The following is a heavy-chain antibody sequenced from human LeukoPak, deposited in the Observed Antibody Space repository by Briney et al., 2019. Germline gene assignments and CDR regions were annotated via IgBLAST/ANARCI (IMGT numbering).Heavy chain of an antibody. V-gene: IGHV1-69*04. CDR3: AREGIAPPPHYYYGTDV. CDR1: GGTFSSYA. Sequence: GASVKVSCKASGGTFSSYAISWVRQAPGQGLEWMGRIIPILGIANYAQKFQGRVTITADKSTSTAYMELSSLRSEDTAVYYCAREGIAPPPHYYYGTDVWGQGTTVTVSS. D-gene: IGHD6-6*01. J-gene: IGHJ6*02. CDR2: IIPILGIA.